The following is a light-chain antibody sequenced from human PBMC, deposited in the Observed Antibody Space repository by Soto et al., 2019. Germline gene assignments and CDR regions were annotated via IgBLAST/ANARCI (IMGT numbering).Light chain of an antibody. CDR1: QSIGDW. J-gene: IGKJ1*01. CDR3: QQYNSYSRQT. CDR2: KAS. V-gene: IGKV1-5*03. Sequence: DLQMTQSPSTLSASVGDRVTITCRASQSIGDWLAWYQQKPGKAPKLLMYKASILESGVPSRFSGSDSGTEFTLTISSLQPDDFASYYDQQYNSYSRQTCGHGTKVDI.